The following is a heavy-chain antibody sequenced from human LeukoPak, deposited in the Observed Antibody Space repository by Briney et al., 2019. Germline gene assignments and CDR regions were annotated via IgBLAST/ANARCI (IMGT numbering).Heavy chain of an antibody. CDR2: INPNSGGT. CDR3: ARALSWDRLGLLTVVY. V-gene: IGHV1-2*02. D-gene: IGHD1-26*01. J-gene: IGHJ4*02. CDR1: GYTFTGYY. Sequence: APVKVSCKASGYTFTGYYMHWVRQAPGQGLEWMGWINPNSGGTNYAQKFQGRVTMTRDTSISTAYMELSRLRSDDTAVYYCARALSWDRLGLLTVVYWGQGTLVTVSS.